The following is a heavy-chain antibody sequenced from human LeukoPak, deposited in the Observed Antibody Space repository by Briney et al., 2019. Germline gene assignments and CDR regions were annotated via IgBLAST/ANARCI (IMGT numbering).Heavy chain of an antibody. V-gene: IGHV3-48*01. J-gene: IGHJ3*02. D-gene: IGHD2-15*01. CDR1: GFTFSDYS. CDR3: ARDFHYCSGGSCSWDDAFDI. Sequence: GGCLRLSCAASGFTFSDYSMNWVRQAPGKGLEWVSYISSSSSTMFYADSVKGRFTISRDNAKNSLYLQMNSLRAEDTAVYYCARDFHYCSGGSCSWDDAFDIWGQGTMVTVSS. CDR2: ISSSSSTM.